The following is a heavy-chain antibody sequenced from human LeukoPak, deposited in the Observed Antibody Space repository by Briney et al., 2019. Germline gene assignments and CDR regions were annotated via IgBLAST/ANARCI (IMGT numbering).Heavy chain of an antibody. CDR1: GGSFSGYY. J-gene: IGHJ6*02. CDR3: ATPTVVTLPDRYYYGMDV. V-gene: IGHV4-34*01. CDR2: INHSGST. Sequence: SETLSLTCAVYGGSFSGYYWSWIRQPPGKGLEWIGEINHSGSTNYNPSLKSPVTISVDTSKNPISLKLCSVTAADTTVYYYATPTVVTLPDRYYYGMDVWGQRTPVTVSS. D-gene: IGHD4-23*01.